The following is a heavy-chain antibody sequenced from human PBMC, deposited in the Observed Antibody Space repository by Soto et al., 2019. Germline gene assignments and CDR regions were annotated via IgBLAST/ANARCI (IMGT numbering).Heavy chain of an antibody. D-gene: IGHD5-12*01. CDR2: IRSKAYGGTT. Sequence: GGSLRLSCTASGFTFGDYAMSWVRQAPGKGLEWVGFIRSKAYGGTTEYAASVKGRFTISRDDSKSIAYLQMNSLKTEDTAVYYCTRGVVATPPYYFDYWGQGTLVTVSS. CDR1: GFTFGDYA. J-gene: IGHJ4*02. V-gene: IGHV3-49*04. CDR3: TRGVVATPPYYFDY.